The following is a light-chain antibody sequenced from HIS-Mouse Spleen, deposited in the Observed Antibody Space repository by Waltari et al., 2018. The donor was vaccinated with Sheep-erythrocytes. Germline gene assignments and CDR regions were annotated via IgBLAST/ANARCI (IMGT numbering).Light chain of an antibody. CDR2: QDS. Sequence: SYELTQPPSVSVSPGQTASITCSGDKLGDKYACWYQQKPGKSPVLVIYQDSKRPSGIPERVSGSNSGNTATLTLSGTQAMDEADYYCQAWDSSTAWVFGGGTKLTVL. V-gene: IGLV3-1*01. CDR1: KLGDKY. CDR3: QAWDSSTAWV. J-gene: IGLJ3*02.